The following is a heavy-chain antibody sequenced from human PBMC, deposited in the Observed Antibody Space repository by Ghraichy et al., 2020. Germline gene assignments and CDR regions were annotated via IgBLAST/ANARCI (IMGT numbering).Heavy chain of an antibody. CDR3: ARVRPDGDYYYYYYMDV. CDR1: GGSISSGGYY. J-gene: IGHJ6*03. Sequence: SETLSLTCTVSGGSISSGGYYWSWIRQHPGKGLEWIGYIYYSGSTYYNPSLKSRVTISVDTSKNQFSLKLSSVTAADTAVYYCARVRPDGDYYYYYYMDVWGKGTTVTVSS. D-gene: IGHD4-17*01. V-gene: IGHV4-31*03. CDR2: IYYSGST.